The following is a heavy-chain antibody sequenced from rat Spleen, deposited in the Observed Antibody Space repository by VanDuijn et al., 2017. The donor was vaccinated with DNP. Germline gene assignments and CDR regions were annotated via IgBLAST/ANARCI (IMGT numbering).Heavy chain of an antibody. J-gene: IGHJ1*01. Sequence: EVQLVESGGGLVQPGRSMKLSCAASGFTFSNYDMAWVRQAPKKGLEWVATISYDGSSTYYRDSVKGRFTISRDNAKSTLYLQMDSLRSEDTATYYCARALWVSWYFDFWGPGTMVTVSS. CDR1: GFTFSNYD. CDR2: ISYDGSST. D-gene: IGHD1-7*01. V-gene: IGHV5-7*01. CDR3: ARALWVSWYFDF.